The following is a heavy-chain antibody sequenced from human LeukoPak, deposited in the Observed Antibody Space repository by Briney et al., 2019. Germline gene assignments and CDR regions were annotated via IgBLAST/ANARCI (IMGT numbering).Heavy chain of an antibody. D-gene: IGHD3-10*01. CDR2: ISSSSSYI. J-gene: IGHJ3*02. CDR3: ARWFTGGAFDI. V-gene: IGHV3-21*01. Sequence: GGSLRLSCAASGFTFSSYSMNWVRQAPGKGLEWGSSISSSSSYIYYADSVKGRFTISRDNAKNSLYLQMNSLRAEDTAVYYCARWFTGGAFDIWGQGTMVTVSS. CDR1: GFTFSSYS.